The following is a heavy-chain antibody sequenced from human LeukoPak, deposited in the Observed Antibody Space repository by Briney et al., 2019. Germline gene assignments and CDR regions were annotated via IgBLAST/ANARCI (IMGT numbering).Heavy chain of an antibody. CDR3: ASLGRSFDY. CDR1: GGSFSGYY. V-gene: IGHV4-34*01. D-gene: IGHD1-26*01. CDR2: INHSGST. Sequence: SETLSLTCAVYGGSFSGYYWSWIRQPPGKGLEWIGEINHSGSTNYNPSLKSRVTISVDTSKNQFSLKLSSVTAADTAVYYCASLGRSFDYWGQGTLVTVSS. J-gene: IGHJ4*02.